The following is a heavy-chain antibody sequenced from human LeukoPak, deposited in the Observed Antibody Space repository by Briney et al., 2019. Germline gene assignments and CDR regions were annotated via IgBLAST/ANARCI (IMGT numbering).Heavy chain of an antibody. CDR2: IYYSGST. J-gene: IGHJ5*02. CDR1: GGSISSYY. CDR3: ARQVATPTKNWFDP. V-gene: IGHV4-59*08. Sequence: ASETLSLTCTVSGGSISSYYWSWIRQPPGKGLEWIGYIYYSGSTNYNPSLKSRVTISVDTSKNQFSLKLSSVTAADTAVYYCARQVATPTKNWFDPWGQGTLVTVSS. D-gene: IGHD5-12*01.